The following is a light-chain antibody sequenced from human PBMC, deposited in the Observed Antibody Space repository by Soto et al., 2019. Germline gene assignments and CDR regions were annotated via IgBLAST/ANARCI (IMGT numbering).Light chain of an antibody. CDR1: QGISNY. CDR2: AAS. Sequence: DIQMTQSPSSLSASVGDIVTITCRASQGISNYLAWYQQKPGQVPQLLIYAASTLQSGVPSRFSGSGSGTDFTLTISSLQPEEVGSDYCQKYNSGPPVTFGPGTKVYIK. CDR3: QKYNSGPPVT. V-gene: IGKV1-27*01. J-gene: IGKJ3*01.